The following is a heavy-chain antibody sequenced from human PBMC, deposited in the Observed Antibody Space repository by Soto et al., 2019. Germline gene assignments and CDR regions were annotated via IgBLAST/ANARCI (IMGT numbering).Heavy chain of an antibody. CDR1: GGTFSSYA. Sequence: SVKVSCKASGGTFSSYAISWVRQAPGQGLEWMGGTIPIFGTANYAQKFQGRVTITADESTSTAYMELSSLRSEDTAVYYCARGEEDYYGSGSYRMDVWGKGTTVTVSS. CDR2: TIPIFGTA. J-gene: IGHJ6*04. V-gene: IGHV1-69*13. CDR3: ARGEEDYYGSGSYRMDV. D-gene: IGHD3-10*01.